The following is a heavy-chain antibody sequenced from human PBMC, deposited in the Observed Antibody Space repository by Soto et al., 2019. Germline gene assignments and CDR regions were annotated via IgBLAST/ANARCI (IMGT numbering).Heavy chain of an antibody. J-gene: IGHJ6*02. CDR2: IYYSGST. CDR1: VGSISSSGYY. D-gene: IGHD1-26*01. CDR3: ARVSGSYYYGMDV. Sequence: SETLSLTCTVSVGSISSSGYYWGWIRQPPGKGLEWIGTIYYSGSTYYNPSLKSRVTISVDTSKNQFSLKLSSVTAADTAVYYCARVSGSYYYGMDVWGQGTTVTVSS. V-gene: IGHV4-39*07.